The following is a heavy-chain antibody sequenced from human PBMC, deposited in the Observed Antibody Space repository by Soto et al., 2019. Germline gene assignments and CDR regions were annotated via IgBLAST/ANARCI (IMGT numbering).Heavy chain of an antibody. CDR3: PGTKNKLNYRGVQNGMDV. CDR2: VYTSGTS. D-gene: IGHD3-10*01. J-gene: IGHJ6*02. V-gene: IGHV4-4*07. Sequence: PSETLSLTCTVSGGSISTYYWSWTRQPAGKGLEWIGRVYTSGTSNYNPSIKTRVSMSLDTPKNQIFLNLHSLTAAETAVYYCPGTKNKLNYRGVQNGMDVWGQGTTVTVSS. CDR1: GGSISTYY.